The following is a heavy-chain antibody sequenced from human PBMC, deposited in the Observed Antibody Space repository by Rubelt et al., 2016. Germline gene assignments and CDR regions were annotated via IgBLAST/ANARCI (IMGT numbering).Heavy chain of an antibody. J-gene: IGHJ4*02. CDR2: IYYSGST. D-gene: IGHD6-19*01. CDR3: ARREVSSGWYDY. V-gene: IGHV4-39*07. Sequence: QLQLQESGPGLVKPSETLSLTCTVSGGSISSSSYYWGWIRQPPGKGLEWIGSIYYSGSTNYNPSLKSRVTISVDTSKNQFSLKVSSVTAADTAMYYCARREVSSGWYDYWGQGTLVTVSS. CDR1: GGSISSSSYY.